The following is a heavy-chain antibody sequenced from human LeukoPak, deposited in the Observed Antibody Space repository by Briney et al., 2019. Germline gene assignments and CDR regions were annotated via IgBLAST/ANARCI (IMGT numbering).Heavy chain of an antibody. J-gene: IGHJ6*02. CDR2: ISGSGGST. V-gene: IGHV3-23*01. Sequence: PGRSLRLSCAASGFTFSSYAMSWVRQAPGKGLEWVSAISGSGGSTYYADSVKGRFTISRDNSKNTLYLQMNSLRAEDTAVYYCAKVDGQVAPNLYYYGMDVWGQGTTVTVSS. CDR1: GFTFSSYA. D-gene: IGHD2-15*01. CDR3: AKVDGQVAPNLYYYGMDV.